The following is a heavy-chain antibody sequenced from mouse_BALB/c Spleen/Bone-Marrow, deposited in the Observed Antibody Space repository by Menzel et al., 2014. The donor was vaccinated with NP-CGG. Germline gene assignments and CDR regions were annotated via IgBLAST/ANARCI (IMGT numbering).Heavy chain of an antibody. J-gene: IGHJ4*01. V-gene: IGHV5-17*02. Sequence: EVQLQQSGGGLVQPGGSRKLSCAASGFTFSSFGMHWVRQAPEKGLVWVAYISSGSITIYYADTVWGRFTISRDNPKNILFLQMTSLRSEDTSMYYCARSPYDYDAMDYWGQGTSVTVSS. CDR1: GFTFSSFG. CDR2: ISSGSITI. CDR3: ARSPYDYDAMDY.